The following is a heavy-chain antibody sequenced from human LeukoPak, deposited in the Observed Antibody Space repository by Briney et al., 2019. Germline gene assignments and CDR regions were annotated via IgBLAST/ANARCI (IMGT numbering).Heavy chain of an antibody. D-gene: IGHD2-21*02. CDR3: AKGQHIVVVTARDWFDP. V-gene: IGHV3-23*01. CDR2: ISGSGGST. J-gene: IGHJ5*02. Sequence: AGGSLRLSCAASGFTFSSYAMSWVRQAPGKGLEWVSAISGSGGSTHYADSVKGRFTISRDNSKNTLYLQMNSLRAEDTAVYYCAKGQHIVVVTARDWFDPWGQGTLVTVSS. CDR1: GFTFSSYA.